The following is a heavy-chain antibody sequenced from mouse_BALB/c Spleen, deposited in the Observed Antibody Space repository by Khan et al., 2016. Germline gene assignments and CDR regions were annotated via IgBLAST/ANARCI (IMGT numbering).Heavy chain of an antibody. D-gene: IGHD2-14*01. Sequence: QVQLQQSGAELAKPGASVKMSCKASGYTFTSYWMHWVKQRPGQGLEWIGYINPSTGYTEYHQKFKDKATLTADKSSSTAYMQLSSLTSEDSAVYYCARRHRYDAMDYWGQGTSVTVSS. CDR3: ARRHRYDAMDY. J-gene: IGHJ4*01. CDR1: GYTFTSYW. V-gene: IGHV1-7*01. CDR2: INPSTGYT.